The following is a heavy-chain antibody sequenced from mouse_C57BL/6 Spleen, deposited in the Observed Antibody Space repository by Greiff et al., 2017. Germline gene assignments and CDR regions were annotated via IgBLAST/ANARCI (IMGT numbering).Heavy chain of an antibody. V-gene: IGHV5-17*01. D-gene: IGHD1-1*01. CDR2: ISSGSSTI. J-gene: IGHJ4*01. Sequence: LVESGGGLVKPGGSLKLSCAASGFTFSDYGMHWVRQAPEKGLEWVAYISSGSSTIYYADTVKGRFTISRDNAKNTLFLQMTSLRSEDTAMYYCARGPPYYYGSTYYAMDYWGQGTSVTVSS. CDR1: GFTFSDYG. CDR3: ARGPPYYYGSTYYAMDY.